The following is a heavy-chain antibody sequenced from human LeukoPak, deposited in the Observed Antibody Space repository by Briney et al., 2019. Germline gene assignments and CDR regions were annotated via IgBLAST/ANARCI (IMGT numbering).Heavy chain of an antibody. D-gene: IGHD6-19*01. CDR2: ISGNGGTT. J-gene: IGHJ2*01. CDR3: ARDGRYSSGWFDWYFDL. CDR1: GFSFSVYW. V-gene: IGHV3-64*01. Sequence: GGSLRLSCAASGFSFSVYWMHWVRQAPGKGLEFVSAISGNGGTTYYTNSVKGRFTISRDNSKNTLYLQMGSLRAEDMAVYYCARDGRYSSGWFDWYFDLWGRGTLVTVSS.